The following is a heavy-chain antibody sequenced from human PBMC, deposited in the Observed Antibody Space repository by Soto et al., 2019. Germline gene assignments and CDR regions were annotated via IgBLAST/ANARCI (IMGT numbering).Heavy chain of an antibody. Sequence: PSETLSLTCTVSGGSISSGGYYWSWIRQHPGEGLEWIGYIYYSGSTNYNPSLKSRVTISVDTSKNQLSLKLSSVTAADTAVYYCARLDADDHIDYWGQGTLVTVSS. V-gene: IGHV4-61*08. CDR1: GGSISSGGYY. CDR3: ARLDADDHIDY. J-gene: IGHJ4*02. D-gene: IGHD1-1*01. CDR2: IYYSGST.